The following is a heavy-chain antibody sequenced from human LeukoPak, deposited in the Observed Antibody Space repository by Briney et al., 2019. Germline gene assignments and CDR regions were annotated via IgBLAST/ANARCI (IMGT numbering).Heavy chain of an antibody. CDR2: ISSSGSTI. CDR1: GFTFSSYE. D-gene: IGHD3-16*02. Sequence: GGSLRLSCAASGFTFSSYEMNWVRQAPGKGLEWVSYISSSGSTIYYADSVKGRFTISRDNAKNSLYLQMNSLRAEDTAVYYCARDSLPYDYVWGSYRFFDPWGREPWSPSPQ. J-gene: IGHJ5*02. V-gene: IGHV3-48*03. CDR3: ARDSLPYDYVWGSYRFFDP.